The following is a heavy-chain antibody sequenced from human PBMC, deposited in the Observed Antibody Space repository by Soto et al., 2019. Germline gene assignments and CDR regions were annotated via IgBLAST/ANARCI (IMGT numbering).Heavy chain of an antibody. J-gene: IGHJ3*02. CDR1: GGSISSSSHY. CDR2: IYYSGST. CDR3: ARHTEWLQLLGAFDI. V-gene: IGHV4-39*01. D-gene: IGHD5-12*01. Sequence: QLQLQESGPGLVKPSETLSLTCTVSGGSISSSSHYWGWIRQPPGKGLEWIGSIYYSGSTYYNPSLKSRVTISVDTSKNQFSLKLRFVTAADRAVYYCARHTEWLQLLGAFDIWGQGTMVSVSS.